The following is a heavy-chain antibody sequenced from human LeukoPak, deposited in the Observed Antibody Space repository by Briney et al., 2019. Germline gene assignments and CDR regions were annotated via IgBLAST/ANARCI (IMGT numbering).Heavy chain of an antibody. J-gene: IGHJ5*02. CDR3: ARVKLLVWFDP. Sequence: GGSLRLSCAASGFTFSSYSMNWVRQAPGKGLEWVSSISSSSSYIYYADSVKGRFTISRDNAKNSLHLQMNSLRAEDTAVYYCARVKLLVWFDPWGQGTLVTVSS. D-gene: IGHD3-10*01. CDR1: GFTFSSYS. V-gene: IGHV3-21*01. CDR2: ISSSSSYI.